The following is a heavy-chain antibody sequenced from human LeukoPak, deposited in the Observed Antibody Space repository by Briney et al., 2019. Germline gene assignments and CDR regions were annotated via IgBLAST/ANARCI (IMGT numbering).Heavy chain of an antibody. CDR3: ARDRYSSSLDY. CDR1: GFTFSDYY. V-gene: IGHV3-66*02. CDR2: IYSGGST. J-gene: IGHJ4*02. D-gene: IGHD6-6*01. Sequence: GGSLRLSCAASGFTFSDYYMSWIRQAPGKGLEWVSVIYSGGSTYYADSVKGRFTISRDNSKNTLYLQMNSLRAEDTAVYYCARDRYSSSLDYWGQGTLVTVSS.